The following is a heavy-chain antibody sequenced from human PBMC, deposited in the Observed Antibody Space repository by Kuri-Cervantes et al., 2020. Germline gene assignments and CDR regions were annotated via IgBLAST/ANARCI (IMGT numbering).Heavy chain of an antibody. CDR1: GASIDSYF. CDR3: ARHSPYSSSPWPAFDY. Sequence: SETLSLTCTVSGASIDSYFWSWIRQSPGKRLEWIGYIHYTGNTDYNPSLKSRVTILIHTSKNQISLNLTSVTAADTAVYYCARHSPYSSSPWPAFDYWGQGTLVTVSS. CDR2: IHYTGNT. D-gene: IGHD6-19*01. J-gene: IGHJ4*02. V-gene: IGHV4-59*01.